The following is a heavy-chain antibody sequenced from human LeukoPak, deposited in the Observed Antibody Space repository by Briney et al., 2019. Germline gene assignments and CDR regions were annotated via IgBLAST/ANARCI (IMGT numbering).Heavy chain of an antibody. J-gene: IGHJ5*02. CDR3: ARGIIVGATWGENDNWFDP. Sequence: SQTLSLTCTVSGGSVSSGGYYWSWIRQPAGKGLEWIGRIYTSGSTKYNPSLKSRVTISVDTSKNEFSLKLSSVTAADTAVYYCARGIIVGATWGENDNWFDPWGQGTLVTVSS. V-gene: IGHV4-61*02. CDR1: GGSVSSGGYY. D-gene: IGHD1-26*01. CDR2: IYTSGST.